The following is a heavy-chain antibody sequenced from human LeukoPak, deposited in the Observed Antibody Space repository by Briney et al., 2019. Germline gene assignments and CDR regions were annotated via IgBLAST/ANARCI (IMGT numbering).Heavy chain of an antibody. V-gene: IGHV3-21*01. CDR2: ISSSSSFI. Sequence: GGSLRLSCAASGFTFSSYSMNWVRQAPGKGLEWVSSISSSSSFIYYADSVKGRFTISRDNAKNSLYLQMNSLRAEDTAVYYCARGRDILTGYYKGALDYWGQGTLVTVSS. J-gene: IGHJ4*02. CDR1: GFTFSSYS. CDR3: ARGRDILTGYYKGALDY. D-gene: IGHD3-9*01.